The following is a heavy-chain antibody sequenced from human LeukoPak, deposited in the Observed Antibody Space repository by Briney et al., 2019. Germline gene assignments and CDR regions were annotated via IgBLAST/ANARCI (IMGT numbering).Heavy chain of an antibody. D-gene: IGHD3-10*01. CDR1: GYTFTGYY. J-gene: IGHJ4*02. CDR3: ARVEKEITMVRGVLLY. V-gene: IGHV1-2*02. Sequence: GASVKVSCKASGYTFTGYYMHWVRQAPGQGLEWMGWINPNSGGTNYAQKFQGRVTMTRDTSISTAYMELSRLRSDDTAVYYCARVEKEITMVRGVLLYWGQGTLVTVSS. CDR2: INPNSGGT.